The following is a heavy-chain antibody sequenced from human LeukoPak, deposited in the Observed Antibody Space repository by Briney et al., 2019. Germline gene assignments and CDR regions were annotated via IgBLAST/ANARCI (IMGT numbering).Heavy chain of an antibody. D-gene: IGHD2-2*01. Sequence: GSLRLSCAASGFTFSSYAMSWIRQPPGKGLEWIGEINHSGSTNYNPSLKSRVTISVDTSKNQFSLKLSSVTAADTAVYYCARTHCSSTSCYSWFDPWGQGTLVTVSS. V-gene: IGHV4-34*01. CDR2: INHSGST. CDR1: GFTFSSYA. J-gene: IGHJ5*02. CDR3: ARTHCSSTSCYSWFDP.